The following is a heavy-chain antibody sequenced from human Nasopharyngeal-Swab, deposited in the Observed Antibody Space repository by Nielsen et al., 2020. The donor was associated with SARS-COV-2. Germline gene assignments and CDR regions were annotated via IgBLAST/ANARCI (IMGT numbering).Heavy chain of an antibody. CDR2: INPNSGGT. D-gene: IGHD4-17*01. CDR3: ARDRGRRYGDYRSDY. Sequence: ASVKVSCKASGYTFTGYYMHWVRQAPGQGLEWMGWINPNSGGTNYAQKFQGRVTMTRDTSISTAYMELSRLRSDDTAVYYCARDRGRRYGDYRSDYWGQGTLVTVSS. CDR1: GYTFTGYY. V-gene: IGHV1-2*02. J-gene: IGHJ4*02.